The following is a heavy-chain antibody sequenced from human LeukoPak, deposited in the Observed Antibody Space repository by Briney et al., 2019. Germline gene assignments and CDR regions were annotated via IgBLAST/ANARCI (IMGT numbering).Heavy chain of an antibody. J-gene: IGHJ4*02. CDR3: ATGGAYADF. Sequence: PSQTLSLTCNVSGGSISSGGYYWRWIRQPAGKGLEWIGRIYASGSTEYNPSLKSRVTITVDTSKNQFSLKLSPVTAADTAVYYCATGGAYADFWGQGILVTVSS. CDR2: IYASGST. D-gene: IGHD2-2*01. CDR1: GGSISSGGYY. V-gene: IGHV4-61*02.